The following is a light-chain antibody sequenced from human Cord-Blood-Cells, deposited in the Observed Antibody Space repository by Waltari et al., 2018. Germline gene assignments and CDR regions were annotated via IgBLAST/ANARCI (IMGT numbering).Light chain of an antibody. CDR3: NSRDSSGNHLV. J-gene: IGLJ3*02. V-gene: IGLV3-21*01. Sequence: SYVLTQPPSVSVAPGKTARITCGGNNIGSKSVHWYQQKPGQAPVLVIYYDSDRPSGIPDRFSGSSSGNTASLTITGAQAEDEADYYCNSRDSSGNHLVFGGGTKLTVL. CDR2: YDS. CDR1: NIGSKS.